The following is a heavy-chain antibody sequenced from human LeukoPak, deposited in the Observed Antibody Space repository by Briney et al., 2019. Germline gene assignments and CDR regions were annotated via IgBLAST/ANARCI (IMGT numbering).Heavy chain of an antibody. CDR3: ARDSSPRY. J-gene: IGHJ4*02. CDR2: VYSGGST. CDR1: GFTVSNYY. Sequence: GGSLRLSCAASGFTVSNYYMNWVRQAPGKGLEWVSVVYSGGSTNYADSVKGRFTISRDNPKNTVYLQMNSLRAEDTAVYYCARDSSPRYWGQGTLVTVSS. V-gene: IGHV3-66*02.